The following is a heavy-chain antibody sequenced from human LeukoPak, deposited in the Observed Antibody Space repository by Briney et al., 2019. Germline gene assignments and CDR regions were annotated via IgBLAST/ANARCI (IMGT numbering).Heavy chain of an antibody. CDR3: ASTYCSGGSCYSLSDGRNAFDV. CDR2: IKQDGSEE. CDR1: GFTFSRFW. J-gene: IGHJ3*01. Sequence: GGSLRLSCAASGFTFSRFWMSWVRQAPGKGLEWVANIKQDGSEEYYVDSVKGRFTISRDNAKNSLYLQMNSLRAEDTALYYCASTYCSGGSCYSLSDGRNAFDVWGQGTMVIVSS. D-gene: IGHD2-15*01. V-gene: IGHV3-7*05.